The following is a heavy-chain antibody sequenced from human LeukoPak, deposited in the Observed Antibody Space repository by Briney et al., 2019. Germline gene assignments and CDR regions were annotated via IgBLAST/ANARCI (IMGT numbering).Heavy chain of an antibody. Sequence: SETLSLTCTVSGGSISSSSYYWGWIRQPPGKGLEWIGSIYYSGSTNYNPSLKSRVTISVDTSKNQFSLKLSSVTAADTAVYYCARAPDWKLGYCSSTSCPHDAFDIWGQGTMVTVSS. CDR2: IYYSGST. V-gene: IGHV4-39*07. CDR3: ARAPDWKLGYCSSTSCPHDAFDI. D-gene: IGHD2-2*01. CDR1: GGSISSSSYY. J-gene: IGHJ3*02.